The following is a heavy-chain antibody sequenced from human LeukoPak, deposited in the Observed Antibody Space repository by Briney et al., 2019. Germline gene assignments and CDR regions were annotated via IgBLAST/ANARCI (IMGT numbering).Heavy chain of an antibody. J-gene: IGHJ5*02. Sequence: GGSLRLSCAASGFTFSSYEMNWVRQAPGKGLEWVSYISSSGSTIYYADSVKGRSTISRDNAKNSLYLQMNSLRAEDTAVYHCARAARSVHEYCSGGSCYSDDLDNWFDPWGQGTLVTVSS. V-gene: IGHV3-48*03. D-gene: IGHD2-15*01. CDR3: ARAARSVHEYCSGGSCYSDDLDNWFDP. CDR2: ISSSGSTI. CDR1: GFTFSSYE.